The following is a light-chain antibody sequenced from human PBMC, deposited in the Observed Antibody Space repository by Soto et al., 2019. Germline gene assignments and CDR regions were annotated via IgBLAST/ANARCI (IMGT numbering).Light chain of an antibody. J-gene: IGKJ1*01. CDR3: QQYSQWPRT. CDR1: QSISKN. Sequence: EILMTQSPATLSVSPGERATLSCRASQSISKNLAWFQQKPGQTPRLLIYGASTRATGVPARFSGSGSGGDFTLTISSLQSEDFAVYYCQQYSQWPRTFGQGTKVDI. CDR2: GAS. V-gene: IGKV3-15*01.